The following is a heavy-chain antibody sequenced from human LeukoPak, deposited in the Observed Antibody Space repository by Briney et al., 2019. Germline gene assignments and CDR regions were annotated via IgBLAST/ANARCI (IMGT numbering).Heavy chain of an antibody. V-gene: IGHV3-43D*03. D-gene: IGHD3-3*01. CDR1: GFTFSSYE. CDR3: ARARVWSGYWVYYYYYYMDV. J-gene: IGHJ6*03. CDR2: ISWDGGST. Sequence: QPGGSLRLSCAASGFTFSSYEMNWVRQAPGKGLEWVSLISWDGGSTYYADSVKGRFTISRDNSKNSLYLQMNSLRAEDTALYYCARARVWSGYWVYYYYYYMDVWGKGTTVTVSS.